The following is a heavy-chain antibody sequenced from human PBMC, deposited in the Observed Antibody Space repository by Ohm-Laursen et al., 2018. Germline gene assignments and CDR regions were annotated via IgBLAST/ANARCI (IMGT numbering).Heavy chain of an antibody. CDR3: ARGLGDFGVVYYYYGMDV. J-gene: IGHJ6*02. Sequence: GSSVKVSCKASGGTFSSYAISWVRQAPGQGLEWMGGIIPIFGTANYAQKFQGRVTITADKSTSTAYMELSSLRSEDTAVYYCARGLGDFGVVYYYYGMDVWGQGTTVTVSS. D-gene: IGHD3-3*01. CDR1: GGTFSSYA. CDR2: IIPIFGTA. V-gene: IGHV1-69*06.